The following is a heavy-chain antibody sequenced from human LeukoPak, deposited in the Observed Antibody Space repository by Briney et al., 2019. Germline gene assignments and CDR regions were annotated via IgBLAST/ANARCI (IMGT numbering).Heavy chain of an antibody. V-gene: IGHV3-21*01. CDR3: ARGEEKATITALDS. CDR1: GFTLSNYD. Sequence: PGGSLRLSCAASGFTLSNYDMDWGRQAPGKGLEGVSAISSSSSYIYYADSIKGRFTISRDNAENSLYLRMNRLRAVDTAVYFCARGEEKATITALDSWGQGTLVTVSS. CDR2: ISSSSSYI. J-gene: IGHJ4*02. D-gene: IGHD5-24*01.